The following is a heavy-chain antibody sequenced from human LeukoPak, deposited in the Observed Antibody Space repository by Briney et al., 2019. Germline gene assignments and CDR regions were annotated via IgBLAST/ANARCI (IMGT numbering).Heavy chain of an antibody. CDR2: IRKSSIYT. CDR3: ARRRDGYSPIDY. V-gene: IGHV3-11*03. J-gene: IGHJ4*02. D-gene: IGHD5-24*01. CDR1: GFTFSDSY. Sequence: GGSLRLSCAASGFTFSDSYTSWVRQAPGKGLEWVSYIRKSSIYTNYADSVEGRFTISRDNAKNSLFLQMNSLRAEDTAVYYCARRRDGYSPIDYWGQGTLVTVSS.